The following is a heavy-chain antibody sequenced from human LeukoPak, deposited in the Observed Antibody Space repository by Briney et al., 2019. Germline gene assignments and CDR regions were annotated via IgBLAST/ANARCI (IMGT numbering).Heavy chain of an antibody. D-gene: IGHD3-22*01. CDR1: GYTFTSYG. CDR2: IIPILGIA. CDR3: ARDRTTMIVVGYYYYGMDV. V-gene: IGHV1-69*04. Sequence: SVKVSCKASGYTFTSYGISWVRQAPGQGLEWMGRIIPILGIANYAQKFQGRVTITADKSTSTAYMELSSLRSEDTAVYYCARDRTTMIVVGYYYYGMDVWGQGTTVTVSS. J-gene: IGHJ6*02.